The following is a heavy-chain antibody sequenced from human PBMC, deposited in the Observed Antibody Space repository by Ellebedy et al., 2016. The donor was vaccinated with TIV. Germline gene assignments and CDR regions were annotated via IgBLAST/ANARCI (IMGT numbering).Heavy chain of an antibody. CDR3: AKDQVAGDGRWVFDM. J-gene: IGHJ3*02. V-gene: IGHV3-23*01. Sequence: PGGSLRLSCTASGFNLSPFAMGWVRQNPGKGLEWVSGIYGNGGGISYSDSVKGRFTISRDNSKNTLYLHMNSLRVEDTATYYCAKDQVAGDGRWVFDMWGQGTKVTVSS. D-gene: IGHD5-24*01. CDR2: IYGNGGGI. CDR1: GFNLSPFA.